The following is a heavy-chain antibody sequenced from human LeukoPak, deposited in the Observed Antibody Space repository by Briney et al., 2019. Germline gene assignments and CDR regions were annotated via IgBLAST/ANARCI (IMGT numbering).Heavy chain of an antibody. Sequence: SETLSLTCTVSGGSISSYYWSWIRQPPGKGLEWIGYIYYSGSTYYNPSLKSRVTISVDTSKNQFSLKLSSVTAADTAVYYCARYQGSLDYWGQGTLVTVSS. CDR2: IYYSGST. J-gene: IGHJ4*02. D-gene: IGHD1-26*01. CDR3: ARYQGSLDY. CDR1: GGSISSYY. V-gene: IGHV4-59*06.